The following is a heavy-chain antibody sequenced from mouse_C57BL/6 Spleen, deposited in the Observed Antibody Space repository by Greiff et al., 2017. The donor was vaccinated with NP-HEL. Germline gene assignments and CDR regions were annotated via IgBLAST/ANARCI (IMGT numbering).Heavy chain of an antibody. Sequence: QVQLQQPGAEPVRPGTSVKLSCKASGYTLTSYWMHWVKQRPGQGLEWIGVIDPSDSYTNYNQKFKGKATLTVDTSSSTAYMQLSSLTSEDSAVYYCSRSEGDALAYWGQGTLVTVSA. CDR2: IDPSDSYT. J-gene: IGHJ3*01. CDR3: SRSEGDALAY. V-gene: IGHV1-59*01. D-gene: IGHD3-3*01. CDR1: GYTLTSYW.